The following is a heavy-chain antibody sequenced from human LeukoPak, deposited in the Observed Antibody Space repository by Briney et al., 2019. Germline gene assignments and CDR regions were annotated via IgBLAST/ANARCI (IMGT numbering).Heavy chain of an antibody. CDR3: ARSIVYSSDSDGGYYFDY. CDR2: INAGTGNT. J-gene: IGHJ4*02. V-gene: IGHV1-3*01. CDR1: GYTFTSYA. D-gene: IGHD6-19*01. Sequence: ASVKVSCKASGYTFTSYAMHWVRQAPGQRLEWMGWINAGTGNTKYSQRFQGRVTITRDTSASTAYMELSNLRSEDTALYYCARSIVYSSDSDGGYYFDYWGQGTLVTVSS.